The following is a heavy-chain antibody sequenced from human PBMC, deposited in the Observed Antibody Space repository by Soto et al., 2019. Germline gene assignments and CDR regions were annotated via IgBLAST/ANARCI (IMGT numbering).Heavy chain of an antibody. CDR1: GFTFSSYG. CDR3: QRCSKTQAKAMNAFDI. V-gene: IGHV3-33*01. J-gene: IGHJ3*02. D-gene: IGHD2-2*01. Sequence: EGSLRLSCAASGFTFSSYGMHWVRQAPGKGLEWVAVIWYDGSNKYYADSVKGRFTISRDNSKNTLYLQMNSLRAEDTAVYYCQRCSKTQAKAMNAFDIWGDGTMVTVS. CDR2: IWYDGSNK.